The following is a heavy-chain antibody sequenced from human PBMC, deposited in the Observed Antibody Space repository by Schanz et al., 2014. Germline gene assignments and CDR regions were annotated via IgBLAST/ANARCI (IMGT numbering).Heavy chain of an antibody. CDR2: MSYDGSNK. D-gene: IGHD6-6*01. Sequence: QVQLVESGGGLVKPGGSLRLSCAASGFTFSSYAMHWVRQAPGKGLEWVAVMSYDGSNKYYADSVKGRFTISRDNAKNSLYLQMNSLRAEDTAVYYCVPMSIAAHWGQGTLVTVSS. V-gene: IGHV3-30-3*02. CDR1: GFTFSSYA. J-gene: IGHJ4*02. CDR3: VPMSIAAH.